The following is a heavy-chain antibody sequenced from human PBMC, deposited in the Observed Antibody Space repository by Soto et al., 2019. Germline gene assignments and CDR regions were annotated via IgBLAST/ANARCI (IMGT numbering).Heavy chain of an antibody. D-gene: IGHD1-26*01. CDR2: ISYDGSNK. V-gene: IGHV3-30*18. Sequence: GGSLRLSCAASGFTFSSYGMHWVRQAPGKGLEWVAVISYDGSNKYYADSVKGRFTISRDNSKNTLYLQMNSLRAEDTAVYYCAKEDGGSYPPDYWGQGTLVTVSS. CDR3: AKEDGGSYPPDY. J-gene: IGHJ4*02. CDR1: GFTFSSYG.